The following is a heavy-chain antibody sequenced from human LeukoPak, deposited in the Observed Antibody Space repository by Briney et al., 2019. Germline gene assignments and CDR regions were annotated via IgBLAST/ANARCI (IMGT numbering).Heavy chain of an antibody. V-gene: IGHV3-48*04. CDR2: ISKSSDRI. CDR1: GFTFSRYS. D-gene: IGHD2-2*01. Sequence: PGGSLRLSCAASGFTFSRYSMNWVRQAPGKGLEWASYISKSSDRIYHAASVKGRFTISRDNAKNSLYLQMDSLRAEDTAVYYCARDLLNDEGSSYFFDQWGQGTLVTVSS. CDR3: ARDLLNDEGSSYFFDQ. J-gene: IGHJ4*02.